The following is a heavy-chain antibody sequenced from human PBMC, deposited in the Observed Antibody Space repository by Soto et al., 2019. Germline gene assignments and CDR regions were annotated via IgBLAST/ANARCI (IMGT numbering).Heavy chain of an antibody. J-gene: IGHJ6*03. V-gene: IGHV3-23*01. Sequence: PGGSLRLSCAASGFTFSSYAMSWVRQAPGKGLEWVSAISGSGGSTYYADSVKGRFTISRDNSKNTLYLQMNSLRAEDTAVYYCAKNLEWLLSYYYYYMDVWGKGTTVTVSS. CDR2: ISGSGGST. CDR3: AKNLEWLLSYYYYYMDV. CDR1: GFTFSSYA. D-gene: IGHD3-3*01.